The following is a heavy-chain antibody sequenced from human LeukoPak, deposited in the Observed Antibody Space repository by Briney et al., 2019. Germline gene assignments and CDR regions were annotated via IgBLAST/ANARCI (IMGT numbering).Heavy chain of an antibody. V-gene: IGHV4-59*11. CDR3: ASDSISINAFDA. D-gene: IGHD3-10*01. Sequence: PSETLSLTCTVSGGSFTTHYWSWIRQPPGKGLEWIGYISYIGSTTYNPSLKSRVTISIYTSKNEVSLMLTSVTAADTAVYYCASDSISINAFDAWGQGTMVTVSS. J-gene: IGHJ3*01. CDR2: ISYIGST. CDR1: GGSFTTHY.